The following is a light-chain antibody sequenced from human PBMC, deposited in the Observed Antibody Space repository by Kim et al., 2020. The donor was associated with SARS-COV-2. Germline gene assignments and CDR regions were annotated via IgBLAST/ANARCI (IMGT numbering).Light chain of an antibody. CDR3: QTYNSAPRT. CDR2: GAS. Sequence: ASVGDRATITCRASQGISNYSAWYQQKPGKVPNVVIYGASALQSGVPSRFSGSGSGTEFTLTISSLQPEDVATYYCQTYNSAPRTFGQGTKVDIK. V-gene: IGKV1-27*01. CDR1: QGISNY. J-gene: IGKJ1*01.